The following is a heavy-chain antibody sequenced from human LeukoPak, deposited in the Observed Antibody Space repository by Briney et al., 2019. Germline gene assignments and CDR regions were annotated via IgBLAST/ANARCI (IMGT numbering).Heavy chain of an antibody. CDR3: ASGVFSMSGFDI. CDR1: GYTFTSYY. CDR2: INPSGGST. J-gene: IGHJ3*02. V-gene: IGHV1-46*01. Sequence: ASVKVSCKASGYTFTSYYMHWVRQAPGQGLEWMGIINPSGGSTSYAQKFQGRVTMPRDMSTRPVYMELSSLRSEDTAVYYCASGVFSMSGFDIWGQGTMVTVSS. D-gene: IGHD3-3*01.